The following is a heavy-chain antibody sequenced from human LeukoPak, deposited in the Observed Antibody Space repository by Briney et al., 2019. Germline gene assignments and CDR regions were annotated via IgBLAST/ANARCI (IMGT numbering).Heavy chain of an antibody. Sequence: SGESLKISCTASGYSFSTFWIGWVRQMPGKGLEWMGIIYPGDSDTRYSPSFQGQVTISADKSISTAYLQWSSLKASDTAMYCCARALAGDYFDYWGQGTLVTVSS. D-gene: IGHD2-15*01. CDR3: ARALAGDYFDY. CDR1: GYSFSTFW. CDR2: IYPGDSDT. V-gene: IGHV5-51*01. J-gene: IGHJ4*02.